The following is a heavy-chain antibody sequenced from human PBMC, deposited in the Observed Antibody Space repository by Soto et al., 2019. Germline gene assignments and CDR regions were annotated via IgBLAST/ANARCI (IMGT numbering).Heavy chain of an antibody. CDR3: ARGSLTFLASYGMDV. D-gene: IGHD3-10*01. J-gene: IGHJ6*02. V-gene: IGHV3-48*03. Sequence: GSLRLSCAASGFTFSSCEMNWVRQAPGKGLEWVSYISSSGSTIYYADSVKGRFTISRDNAKNSLYLQMNSLRAEDTAVYYCARGSLTFLASYGMDVWGQGTTVTVSS. CDR1: GFTFSSCE. CDR2: ISSSGSTI.